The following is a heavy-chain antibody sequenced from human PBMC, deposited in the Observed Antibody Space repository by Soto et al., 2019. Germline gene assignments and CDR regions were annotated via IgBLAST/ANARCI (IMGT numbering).Heavy chain of an antibody. CDR1: GFTYSSHG. V-gene: IGHV3-23*01. CDR2: LRRGGGST. J-gene: IGHJ3*02. Sequence: EAQLLESGGELIQPGGSLRLSCAASGFTYSSHGMSWVRQAPGKGLEWIAGLRRGGGSTYYADSVKGRFTISRDNSKNPLDLIMNSLRVEDTALYYCARDGQYRTDGFDIWGQGTMVTVSS. CDR3: ARDGQYRTDGFDI. D-gene: IGHD5-12*01.